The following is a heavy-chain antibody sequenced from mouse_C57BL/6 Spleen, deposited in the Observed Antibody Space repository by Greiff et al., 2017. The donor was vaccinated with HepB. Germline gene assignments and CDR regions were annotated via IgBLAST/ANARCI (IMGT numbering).Heavy chain of an antibody. CDR3: ARLTTGGFAY. D-gene: IGHD1-1*01. V-gene: IGHV5-16*01. CDR1: GFTFSDYY. Sequence: EVKLMESEGGLVQPGSSMKLSCTASGFTFSDYYMAWVRQVPEKGLEWVANINYDGSSTYYLDSLKSRFIISRDNAKNILYLQMSSLKSEDTATYYCARLTTGGFAYWGQGTLVTVSA. CDR2: INYDGSST. J-gene: IGHJ3*01.